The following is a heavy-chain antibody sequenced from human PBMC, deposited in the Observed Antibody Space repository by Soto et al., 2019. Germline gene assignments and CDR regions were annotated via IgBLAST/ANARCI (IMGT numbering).Heavy chain of an antibody. D-gene: IGHD3-3*01. Sequence: GGSLRLSCAASGFTFSSYWMHWVRQAPGKGLVWVSRINSDGSSTSYADSVKGRFTISRDNAKNTLYLQMNSLRAEDTAVYYCARERENYDFWSGYYTSRENDYWGQGTLVTVSS. CDR2: INSDGSST. CDR1: GFTFSSYW. CDR3: ARERENYDFWSGYYTSRENDY. V-gene: IGHV3-74*01. J-gene: IGHJ4*02.